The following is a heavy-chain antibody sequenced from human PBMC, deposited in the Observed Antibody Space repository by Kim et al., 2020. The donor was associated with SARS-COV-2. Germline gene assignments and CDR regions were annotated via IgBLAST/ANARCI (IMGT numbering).Heavy chain of an antibody. CDR1: GFTVSSNY. CDR3: ARYGIVGATNGLDY. Sequence: GGSLRLSCAASGFTVSSNYMSWVRQAPGKGLEWVSVIYSGGSTYYADSVKGRFTISRDNSKNTLYLQMNSLRAEDTAVYYCARYGIVGATNGLDYWGQGTLGTVSS. CDR2: IYSGGST. V-gene: IGHV3-53*01. D-gene: IGHD1-26*01. J-gene: IGHJ4*02.